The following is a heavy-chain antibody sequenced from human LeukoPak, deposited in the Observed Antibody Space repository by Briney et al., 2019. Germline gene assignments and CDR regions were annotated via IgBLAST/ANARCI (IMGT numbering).Heavy chain of an antibody. J-gene: IGHJ5*02. CDR2: INAGNDNT. CDR1: GYTFTDYY. D-gene: IGHD2-15*01. Sequence: ASVKVSCKASGYTFTDYYMHWVRQAPGQRLEWMGWINAGNDNTKYSQKFQGRVTITRDTSASTAYMELSSLRSEDTAVYYCARDLGYCTGGTCYPNWFDPWGQGTLVTVSS. CDR3: ARDLGYCTGGTCYPNWFDP. V-gene: IGHV1-3*01.